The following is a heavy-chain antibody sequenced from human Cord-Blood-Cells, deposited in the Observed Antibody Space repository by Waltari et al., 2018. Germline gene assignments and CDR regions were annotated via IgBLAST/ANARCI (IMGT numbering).Heavy chain of an antibody. J-gene: IGHJ3*02. CDR1: GFTFDDYA. CDR3: AKEYSSSEDAFDI. D-gene: IGHD6-6*01. CDR2: ISWNSGSI. V-gene: IGHV3-9*03. Sequence: EVQLVESGGGLVQPGRSLRLSCAASGFTFDDYAMHWVRQAPGKGLEWVSGISWNSGSIGYADSVKGRFTISRDNAKNSLYLQMNSLRAEDMALYYCAKEYSSSEDAFDIWGQGTMVTVSS.